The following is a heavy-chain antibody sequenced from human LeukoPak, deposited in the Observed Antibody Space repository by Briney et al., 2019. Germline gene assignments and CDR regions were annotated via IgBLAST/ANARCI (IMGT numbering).Heavy chain of an antibody. CDR3: ARGLAAAGTHWFDP. CDR2: MNPNSGNT. V-gene: IGHV1-8*02. Sequence: GASVKVSCKAFGYTFTNFGITWVRQATGQGLEWMGWMNPNSGNTGYAQKFQGRVTMTRNTSISTAYMELSSLRSEDTAVYYCARGLAAAGTHWFDPWGQGTLVTVSS. CDR1: GYTFTNFG. J-gene: IGHJ5*02. D-gene: IGHD6-13*01.